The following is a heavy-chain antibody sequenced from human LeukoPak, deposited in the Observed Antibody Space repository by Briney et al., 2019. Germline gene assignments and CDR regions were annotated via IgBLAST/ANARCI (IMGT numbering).Heavy chain of an antibody. CDR2: IYHSGTI. CDR1: GGSIRSGGYY. Sequence: SETLSLTCTVSGGSIRSGGYYWNWIRQPPGKGLEWIGYIYHSGTIYYNPSLKSRVTISVDRSMNQFSLKLSSVTAADTAVYYCATDKVRFLDRPDAFDTWGQGTMVTVSS. D-gene: IGHD3-3*01. V-gene: IGHV4-30-2*01. CDR3: ATDKVRFLDRPDAFDT. J-gene: IGHJ3*02.